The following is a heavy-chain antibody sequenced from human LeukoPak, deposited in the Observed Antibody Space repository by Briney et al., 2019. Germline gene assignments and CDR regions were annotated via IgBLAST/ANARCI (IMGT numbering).Heavy chain of an antibody. V-gene: IGHV4-4*07. CDR2: IYTSGST. J-gene: IGHJ3*02. CDR3: AREGYYYDSSGYPHASDI. CDR1: GGCISSYY. Sequence: PSETLSLTCTVSGGCISSYYWSWIRQPPGKGLEWIGRIYTSGSTNYNPSLKSRVTMSVDTSKNQFSLKLSSVTAADTAVYYCAREGYYYDSSGYPHASDIWGQGTMVTVSS. D-gene: IGHD3-22*01.